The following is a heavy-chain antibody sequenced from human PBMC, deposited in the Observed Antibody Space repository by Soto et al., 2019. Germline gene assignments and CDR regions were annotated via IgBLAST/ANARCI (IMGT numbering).Heavy chain of an antibody. CDR2: TYYRSKWSY. CDR3: PRLIGNSWLPE. Sequence: SQTLSLTCAISGDSVSSNSATWEWIRQSPSRGLEWLRRTYYRSKWSYDYAVSVQSRITISPDTSKNQFSLHLNSVTPEDTAAYYCPRLIGNSWLPEWGQGTLVTVSS. J-gene: IGHJ4*02. D-gene: IGHD6-13*01. V-gene: IGHV6-1*01. CDR1: GDSVSSNSAT.